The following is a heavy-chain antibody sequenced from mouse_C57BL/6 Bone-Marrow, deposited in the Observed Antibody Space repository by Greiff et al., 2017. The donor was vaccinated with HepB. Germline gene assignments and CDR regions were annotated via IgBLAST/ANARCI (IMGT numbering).Heavy chain of an antibody. D-gene: IGHD2-2*01. Sequence: VQLQQSGPELVKPGASVKISCKASGYTFTDYYMNWVKQSHGKSLEWIGDINPNNGGTSYNQKFKGKATLTVDKSSSTAYMELRSLTSEDSAVYYCASYGYDPYYFDYWGQGTTLTVSS. CDR2: INPNNGGT. CDR3: ASYGYDPYYFDY. J-gene: IGHJ2*01. V-gene: IGHV1-26*01. CDR1: GYTFTDYY.